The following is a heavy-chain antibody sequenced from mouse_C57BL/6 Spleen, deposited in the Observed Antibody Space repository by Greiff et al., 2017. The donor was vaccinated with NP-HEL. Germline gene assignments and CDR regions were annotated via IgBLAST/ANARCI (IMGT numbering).Heavy chain of an antibody. V-gene: IGHV5-17*01. CDR3: ASSWDDYFDY. Sequence: EVQVVESGGGLVKPGGSLKLSCAASGFTFSDYGMHWVRQAPEKGLEWVAYISSGSSTIYYADTVKGRFTISRDNAKNTLFLQMTSLRSEDTAMYYCASSWDDYFDYWGQGTTLTVAS. J-gene: IGHJ2*01. D-gene: IGHD4-1*01. CDR2: ISSGSSTI. CDR1: GFTFSDYG.